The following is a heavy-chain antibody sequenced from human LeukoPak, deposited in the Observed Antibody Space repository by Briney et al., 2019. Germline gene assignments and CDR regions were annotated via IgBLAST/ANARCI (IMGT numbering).Heavy chain of an antibody. CDR2: MNPNSGNT. V-gene: IGHV1-8*01. CDR3: ARGVGGYSYGLGAYWFDP. Sequence: GASVKVSCKASGYTFTSYDINWVRQATGQGLEWMGWMNPNSGNTGYAQKFQGRVTMTRNTSISTAYMELSSLRSKDTAVYYCARGVGGYSYGLGAYWFDPWGQGTLVTVSS. J-gene: IGHJ5*02. CDR1: GYTFTSYD. D-gene: IGHD5-18*01.